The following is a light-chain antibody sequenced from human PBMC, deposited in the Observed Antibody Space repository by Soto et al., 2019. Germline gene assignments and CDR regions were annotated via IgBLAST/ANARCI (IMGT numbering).Light chain of an antibody. CDR2: QVS. Sequence: DVVMTQSPLSLSVTLGQPASISCRSSQGLVYSDGNTFLNWFHQRPGQSPRRLIYQVSNRDSGVPDRFSGSGSGTDYTLTIRRVGAEDVGIYYCVQGTHWPWTFGQGTKVEIK. J-gene: IGKJ1*01. CDR1: QGLVYSDGNTF. CDR3: VQGTHWPWT. V-gene: IGKV2-30*01.